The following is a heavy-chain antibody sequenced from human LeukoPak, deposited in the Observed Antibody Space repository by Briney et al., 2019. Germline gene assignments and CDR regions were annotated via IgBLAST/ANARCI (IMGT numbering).Heavy chain of an antibody. CDR2: IYYSGST. D-gene: IGHD6-13*01. CDR3: ARALGAGTLVY. V-gene: IGHV4-59*11. Sequence: PSETPSLTCTVSGGSISSHYWSWIRQPPGKGLEWIGYIYYSGSTNYNPSLKSRVTISVDTSKNQFSLKLSSVTAADTAVYYCARALGAGTLVYWGQGTLVTVSS. J-gene: IGHJ4*02. CDR1: GGSISSHY.